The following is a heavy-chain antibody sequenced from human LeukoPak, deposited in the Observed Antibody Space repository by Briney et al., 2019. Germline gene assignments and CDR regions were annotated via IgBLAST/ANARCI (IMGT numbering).Heavy chain of an antibody. J-gene: IGHJ4*02. V-gene: IGHV4-59*01. CDR3: ARGFDSKSTYFDY. CDR2: IYYSGTT. D-gene: IGHD5-12*01. Sequence: SETLSLTCTVSGGSISNSYWNWLWQPPGKGLEWIGYIYYSGTTNYNPSLRSRVTISEDTSKNQFSLRLTSVTAADTAVYYCARGFDSKSTYFDYGGQGTLVTVSS. CDR1: GGSISNSY.